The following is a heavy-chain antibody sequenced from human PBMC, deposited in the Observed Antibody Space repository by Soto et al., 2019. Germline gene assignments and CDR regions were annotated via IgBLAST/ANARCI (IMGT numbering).Heavy chain of an antibody. CDR3: ARDSGYEFCSAFDI. J-gene: IGHJ3*02. D-gene: IGHD5-12*01. CDR2: INPNSGGT. V-gene: IGHV1-2*04. Sequence: QVQLVQSGAEVKKPGASVKVSCKASGYTFTGYYMHWVRQAPGQGLEWMGWINPNSGGTNYAQKFQGWVTMTRDTSISTAYMELSRLRSDDTAAYYCARDSGYEFCSAFDIWGQGTMVTVSS. CDR1: GYTFTGYY.